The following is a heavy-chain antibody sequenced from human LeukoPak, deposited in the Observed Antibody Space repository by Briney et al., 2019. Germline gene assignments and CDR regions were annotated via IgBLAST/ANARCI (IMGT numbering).Heavy chain of an antibody. V-gene: IGHV3-30*04. CDR1: GFTFSSYA. J-gene: IGHJ6*03. D-gene: IGHD1-26*01. CDR3: ARDGRGHYYYYMDV. Sequence: HPGGSLRLSCAASGFTFSSYAMHWVRQAPGKGLEWVAVISYDGSNKYYADSVKGRFTISRDNSKNTLYPQMNSLRAEDTAVYYCARDGRGHYYYYMDVWGKGTTVTVSS. CDR2: ISYDGSNK.